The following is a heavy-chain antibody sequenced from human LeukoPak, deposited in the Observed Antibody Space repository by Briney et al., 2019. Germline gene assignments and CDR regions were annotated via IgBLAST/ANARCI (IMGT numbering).Heavy chain of an antibody. J-gene: IGHJ3*02. CDR1: GGSISSGSYY. CDR3: ALYYHGSDPRRAFDI. Sequence: SQTLSLTCTVSGGSISSGSYYSNWIRQPAGKGLEWIGRIYTSGTTNYNPSLKSRVTISVDTSENQLALKLNSVTAADTAVYYCALYYHGSDPRRAFDIWGQGTMVTVSS. D-gene: IGHD3-10*01. V-gene: IGHV4-61*02. CDR2: IYTSGTT.